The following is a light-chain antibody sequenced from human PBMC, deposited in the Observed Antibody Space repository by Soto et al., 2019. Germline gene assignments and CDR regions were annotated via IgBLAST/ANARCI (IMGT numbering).Light chain of an antibody. CDR3: SSYTSSSTLLYV. Sequence: LTQPASVSGSPGQSITISCTGTSSDVGGYNYVSWYQQHPGKAPKLMIYDVSNRPSGVSNRFSGSKSGNTASLTISGLQAEDEADYYCSSYTSSSTLLYVVGTGTKVTVL. CDR2: DVS. J-gene: IGLJ1*01. CDR1: SSDVGGYNY. V-gene: IGLV2-14*01.